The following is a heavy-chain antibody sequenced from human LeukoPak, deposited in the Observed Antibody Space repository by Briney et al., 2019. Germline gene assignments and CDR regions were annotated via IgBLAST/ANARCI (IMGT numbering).Heavy chain of an antibody. CDR1: GFRLDNYW. CDR3: ARWSHVSGRWFLDN. V-gene: IGHV3-7*05. Sequence: PGGSLRLSCEASGFRLDNYWMTWVRQAPGKGLEWVADINEDGSKIYSLDSVKGRFTISRDNAKNSLSLQLNTLRAEDTVVYYCARWSHVSGRWFLDNWGRGTLVSVSS. J-gene: IGHJ4*02. D-gene: IGHD3-10*01. CDR2: INEDGSKI.